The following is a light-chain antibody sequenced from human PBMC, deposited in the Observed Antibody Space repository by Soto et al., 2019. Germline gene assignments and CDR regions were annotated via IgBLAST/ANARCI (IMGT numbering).Light chain of an antibody. CDR2: EIS. V-gene: IGLV2-14*01. CDR1: SRDVGSSDY. J-gene: IGLJ2*01. Sequence: QSALTQPASVSESPGQSITISCTGTSRDVGSSDYVSWYQQPPGKAPQLIIYEISNRPSGVSNRFSGSKSGNTASLTISGLQPEDESDYYCSSYTTSHTLVFGGGTKLTVL. CDR3: SSYTTSHTLV.